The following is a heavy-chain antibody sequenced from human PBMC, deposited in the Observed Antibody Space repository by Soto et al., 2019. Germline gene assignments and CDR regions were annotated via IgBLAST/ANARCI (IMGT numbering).Heavy chain of an antibody. CDR1: GGSISSYY. J-gene: IGHJ6*02. CDR2: IYYSGST. CDR3: ARVLGGVDTSFYGMDV. V-gene: IGHV4-59*01. D-gene: IGHD5-18*01. Sequence: PSETLSLTCTVSGGSISSYYWSWIRQPPGKGLEWIGYIYYSGSTNYNPSLKSRVTISVDTSKNQFSLKLSSVTAADTAVYYCARVLGGVDTSFYGMDVWGQGTTVTV.